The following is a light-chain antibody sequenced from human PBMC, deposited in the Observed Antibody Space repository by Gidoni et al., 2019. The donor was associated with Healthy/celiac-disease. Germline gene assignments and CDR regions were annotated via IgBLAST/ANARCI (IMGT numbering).Light chain of an antibody. CDR2: DVR. CDR1: SSDGGGYNY. J-gene: IGLJ1*01. CDR3: SSYTSSSTLV. Sequence: QSALTQPASVAGSPGQSITISCTGTSSDGGGYNYVSWYQQHPGKAPKLMIYDVRNRPSGVSNRFSGSKSGYTASLTISVLQAEDEADYYCSSYTSSSTLVFGTGTKVTVL. V-gene: IGLV2-14*01.